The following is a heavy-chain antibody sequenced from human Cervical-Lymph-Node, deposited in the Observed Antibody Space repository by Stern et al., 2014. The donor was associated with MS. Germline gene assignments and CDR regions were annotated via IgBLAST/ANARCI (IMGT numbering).Heavy chain of an antibody. D-gene: IGHD4-11*01. CDR1: GYTFTDYF. Sequence: QVQLVQSGAEVKKPGASVRVSCKASGYTFTDYFIHWVRQAPGQGLEWMGWINPNSGDTNYAPKFQGKVTMTRDSSISTVYMELRSDDSAVYYCARAQDVAPTSYYYYYYAMDVWGQGTTVTVSS. J-gene: IGHJ6*02. CDR2: INPNSGDT. V-gene: IGHV1-2*02. CDR3: ARAQDVAPTSYYYYYYAMDV.